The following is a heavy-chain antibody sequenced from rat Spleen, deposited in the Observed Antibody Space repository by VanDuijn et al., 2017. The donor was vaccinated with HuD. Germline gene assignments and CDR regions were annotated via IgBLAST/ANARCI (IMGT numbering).Heavy chain of an antibody. D-gene: IGHD1-1*01. CDR2: ITNTGGST. CDR3: TRDSLIYYYSGEGVMDA. V-gene: IGHV5-31*01. CDR1: GFTFNNYW. Sequence: EVQLVESGGGLVQPGRSLKLSCVASGFTFNNYWMTWIRQAPGKGLEWVASITNTGGSTYYPDSVKGRFTISRDNAKSTLYLQLNSLRSEDTATYYCTRDSLIYYYSGEGVMDAWGQGASVTVSS. J-gene: IGHJ4*01.